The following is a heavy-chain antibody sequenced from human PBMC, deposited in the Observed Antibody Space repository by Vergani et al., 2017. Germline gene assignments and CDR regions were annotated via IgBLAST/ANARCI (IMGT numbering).Heavy chain of an antibody. J-gene: IGHJ4*02. CDR3: AKDPGYCSSTSCYTGVDY. CDR2: ISGDGGST. V-gene: IGHV3-43*02. Sequence: EVQLVESGGGVVQPGGSLRLSCAASGFTFDDYAMHWVRQAPGKGLEWVSLISGDGGSTYYADSVKGRFTISRDNSKNSLYLQMNSLRTEYTALYYCAKDPGYCSSTSCYTGVDYWGQGTLVTVSS. CDR1: GFTFDDYA. D-gene: IGHD2-2*02.